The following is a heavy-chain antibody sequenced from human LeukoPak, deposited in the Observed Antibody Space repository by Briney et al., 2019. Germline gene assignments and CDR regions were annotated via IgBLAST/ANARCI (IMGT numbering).Heavy chain of an antibody. CDR3: ARVPYDFWSGYYPYDAFDI. CDR2: ISSSSDAT. J-gene: IGHJ3*02. Sequence: GSLRLSCAGSGFTFSNYAMTWVRQAPGKGLEWVSTISSSSDATYSADSVKGRFSISRDNSKNTLYLQMNSLRAEDTAVYYCARVPYDFWSGYYPYDAFDIWGQGTMVTVSS. CDR1: GFTFSNYA. D-gene: IGHD3-3*01. V-gene: IGHV3-23*01.